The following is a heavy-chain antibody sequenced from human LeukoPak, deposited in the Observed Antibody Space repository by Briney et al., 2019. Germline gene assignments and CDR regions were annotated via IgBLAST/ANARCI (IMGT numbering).Heavy chain of an antibody. D-gene: IGHD3-16*01. J-gene: IGHJ5*02. CDR3: ANLLGIGGYNWFDP. CDR1: GFTFSSYR. V-gene: IGHV3-30*02. Sequence: PGGSLRLSCAASGFTFSSYRMHWVRQAPGKGLEWVAFIRYDGSNKYYADSVKGRFTISRDNSKNTLYLQMNSLRAEDTAVYYCANLLGIGGYNWFDPWGQGTLVTVSS. CDR2: IRYDGSNK.